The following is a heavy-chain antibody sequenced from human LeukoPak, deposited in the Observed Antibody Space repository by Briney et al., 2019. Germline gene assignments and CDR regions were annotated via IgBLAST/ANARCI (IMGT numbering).Heavy chain of an antibody. D-gene: IGHD3-10*01. Sequence: SETLSLTCTVSGGSISSSSYYWGWIRQPPGKGLEWIGSIYYSGSTYYNPSLKSRVTISVDTSKNQFSLKLSSVTAADTAVYYCATTIPSIRFGDPPRSWGQGTLVTVSS. CDR1: GGSISSSSYY. J-gene: IGHJ4*02. CDR2: IYYSGST. CDR3: ATTIPSIRFGDPPRS. V-gene: IGHV4-39*07.